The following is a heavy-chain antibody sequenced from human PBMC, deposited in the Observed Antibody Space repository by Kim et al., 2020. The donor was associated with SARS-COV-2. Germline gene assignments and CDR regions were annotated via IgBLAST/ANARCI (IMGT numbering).Heavy chain of an antibody. CDR3: AKHWGSGTYYNYFDY. CDR1: GFIFSNYA. V-gene: IGHV3-23*01. D-gene: IGHD3-10*01. Sequence: GGSLTLSCAGSGFIFSNYAVSWVRQAPGKGLEWVSAISGSGDRTFYTDSVRGRVTISRDNSKNTAYLQLNGLRVEDAAVYFCAKHWGSGTYYNYFDYWGQGSLVTVSS. CDR2: ISGSGDRT. J-gene: IGHJ4*02.